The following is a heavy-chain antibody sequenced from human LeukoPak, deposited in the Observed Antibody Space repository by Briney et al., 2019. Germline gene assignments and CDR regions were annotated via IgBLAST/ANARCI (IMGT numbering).Heavy chain of an antibody. D-gene: IGHD3-3*01. CDR3: AREPSVLRFLEWYYAFDI. CDR1: GGSFGGYY. Sequence: QASETLSLTCAVYGGSFGGYYWSWIRQPPGKGLEWIGEINDSGSSNYIPSLKSRVTISVDRSKNQFSLKLSSVTAADTAVYYCAREPSVLRFLEWYYAFDIWGQGTMVTVSS. V-gene: IGHV4-34*01. CDR2: INDSGSS. J-gene: IGHJ3*02.